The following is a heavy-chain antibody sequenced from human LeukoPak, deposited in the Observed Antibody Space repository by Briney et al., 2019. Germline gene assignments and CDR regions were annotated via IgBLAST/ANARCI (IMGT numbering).Heavy chain of an antibody. CDR3: ARETSSTSCYLDY. D-gene: IGHD2-2*01. CDR2: IYYSGST. CDR1: GGSISSSSYY. Sequence: SETLSLTCTVSGGSISSSSYYWGWIRQPPGKGLEWIGSIYYSGSTYYNPSLKSRVTISVDTSKNQFSLKLSSVTAADTAVHYCARETSSTSCYLDYWGQGTLVTVSS. J-gene: IGHJ4*02. V-gene: IGHV4-39*07.